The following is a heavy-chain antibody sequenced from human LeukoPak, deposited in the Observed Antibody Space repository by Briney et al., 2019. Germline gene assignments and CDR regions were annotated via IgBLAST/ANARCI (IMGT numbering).Heavy chain of an antibody. CDR1: GDSLISRSFY. J-gene: IGHJ3*01. D-gene: IGHD4-17*01. CDR2: FYYSGST. CDR3: ARDVPYGDYAGDTFHV. V-gene: IGHV4-39*07. Sequence: SETLSLTCTVSGDSLISRSFYWGWIRQPPGKGLEWIASFYYSGSTYYNPSLKSRITISVDTSKNQFSLKLNSVTAADTAVYYCARDVPYGDYAGDTFHVWGQGTMVTVSS.